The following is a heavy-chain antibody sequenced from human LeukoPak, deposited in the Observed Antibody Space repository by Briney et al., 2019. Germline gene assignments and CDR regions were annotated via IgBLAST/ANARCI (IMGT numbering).Heavy chain of an antibody. CDR2: IYYSGST. CDR1: GGSISSSSYY. CDR3: ARHRTHYDSSGYLDY. D-gene: IGHD3-22*01. J-gene: IGHJ4*02. Sequence: SETLSLTCTVSGGSISSSSYYWGWIRQPPGKGLEWIGSIYYSGSTYYNPSLKSRVTISVDTSKNQFSLKLSSVTAADTAVYYCARHRTHYDSSGYLDYWGQGTLVTVSS. V-gene: IGHV4-39*01.